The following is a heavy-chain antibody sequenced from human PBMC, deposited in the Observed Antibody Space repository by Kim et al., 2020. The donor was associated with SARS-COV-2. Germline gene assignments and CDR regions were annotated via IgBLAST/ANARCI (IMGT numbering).Heavy chain of an antibody. CDR3: AKDLGIAVGGTRYFDY. V-gene: IGHV3-11*04. Sequence: SLKGRITITRDTARNSLYLQMNSLRAEDTAVYYCAKDLGIAVGGTRYFDYWGQGTLVTVSS. J-gene: IGHJ4*02. D-gene: IGHD6-19*01.